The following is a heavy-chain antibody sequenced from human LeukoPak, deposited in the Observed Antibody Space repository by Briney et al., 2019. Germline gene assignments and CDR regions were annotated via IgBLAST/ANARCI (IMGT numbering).Heavy chain of an antibody. CDR1: GFTFSSYS. V-gene: IGHV3-21*01. CDR3: AREYRQGYDSSGYNSRFDY. CDR2: ISSSSSYT. D-gene: IGHD3-22*01. J-gene: IGHJ4*02. Sequence: GGSLRLSCAASGFTFSSYSMNWVRQAPGKGLEWVSSISSSSSYTYYADSVKGRFTISRDNAKNSLYLQMNSLRAEDTAVYYCAREYRQGYDSSGYNSRFDYWGQGALVTVSS.